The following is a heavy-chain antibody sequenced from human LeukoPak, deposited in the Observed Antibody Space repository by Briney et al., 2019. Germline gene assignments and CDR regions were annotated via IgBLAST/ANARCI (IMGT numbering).Heavy chain of an antibody. J-gene: IGHJ5*02. Sequence: GASVKVSCKASGGTFSSYAISWVRQAPGQGLEWMGGIIPIFGTANYAQKFRGRVTITADESTSTAYMELSSLRSEDTAVYYCARGGPNGYTYAVRYYNWFDPWGQGTLVTVSS. CDR1: GGTFSSYA. CDR3: ARGGPNGYTYAVRYYNWFDP. CDR2: IIPIFGTA. V-gene: IGHV1-69*13. D-gene: IGHD5-24*01.